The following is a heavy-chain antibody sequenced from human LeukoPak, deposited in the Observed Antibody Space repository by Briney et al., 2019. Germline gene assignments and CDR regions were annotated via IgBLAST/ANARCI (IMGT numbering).Heavy chain of an antibody. CDR2: ISSSGSTI. D-gene: IGHD3-3*01. Sequence: GGSLRLSCAASGFTFSSYEMNWVRQAPGKGLEWVSYISSSGSTIYCADSVKGRFTISRDNAKNSLYLQMNSLRAEDTAVYYCARALYYDFWSGPIDYWGQGTLVTVSS. V-gene: IGHV3-48*03. CDR1: GFTFSSYE. CDR3: ARALYYDFWSGPIDY. J-gene: IGHJ4*02.